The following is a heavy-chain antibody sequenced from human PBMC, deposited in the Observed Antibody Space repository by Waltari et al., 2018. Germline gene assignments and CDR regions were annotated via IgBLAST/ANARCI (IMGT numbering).Heavy chain of an antibody. Sequence: DVPLALPGVGVTKPGEHLKCSCKGSGSSLTISWFGRVRQTPAKAVEVMGITYPRDTDTKYSPSFQGQVTISADKSISTAYLQWSSLKGSDNAMYYCARHDGYRRSSLYYFYGMDVWGQGTTVTVSS. V-gene: IGHV5-51*01. CDR3: ARHDGYRRSSLYYFYGMDV. CDR2: TYPRDTDT. CDR1: GSSLTISW. J-gene: IGHJ6*02. D-gene: IGHD6-6*01.